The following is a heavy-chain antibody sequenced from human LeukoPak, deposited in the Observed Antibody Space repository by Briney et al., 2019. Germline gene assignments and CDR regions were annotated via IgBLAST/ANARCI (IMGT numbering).Heavy chain of an antibody. CDR2: ITRDGAST. D-gene: IGHD2-2*01. J-gene: IGHJ1*01. CDR1: GFSFDEYT. Sequence: PGGSLRLSCAASGFSFDEYTLHWVRQAPGKGLEWVSLITRDGASTFYADSVKGRFTISRDNAKNSLYLQMNSLRAEDTAVYYCATYSSSNAREFQYWGQGTLVTVSS. CDR3: ATYSSSNAREFQY. V-gene: IGHV3-43*01.